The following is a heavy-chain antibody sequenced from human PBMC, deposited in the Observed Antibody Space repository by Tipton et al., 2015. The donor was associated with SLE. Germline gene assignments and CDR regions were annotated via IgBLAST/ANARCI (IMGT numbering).Heavy chain of an antibody. D-gene: IGHD3-10*01. CDR1: GFTFSSYA. CDR3: AKGSGRDYYYYGMDV. V-gene: IGHV3-23*01. Sequence: SLRLSCAASGFTFSSYAMSWVRQAPGKGLEWVSAISGSGGSTYYADSVKGRFTISRDNSKNTLYLQMNSPRAEDTAVYYCAKGSGRDYYYYGMDVWGQGTTVTVSS. CDR2: ISGSGGST. J-gene: IGHJ6*02.